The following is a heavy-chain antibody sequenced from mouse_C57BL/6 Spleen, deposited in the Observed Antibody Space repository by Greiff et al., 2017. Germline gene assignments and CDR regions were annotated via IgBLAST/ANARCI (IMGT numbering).Heavy chain of an antibody. D-gene: IGHD1-1*01. Sequence: QVQLQQPGAELVRPGTSVKLSCKASGYTFTSYWMHWVKQRPGQGLEWIGVIDPSDSYTNYNQKFKGKATLTVDTSSSTAYMQLSSLTSEDSAVYYCARIDYGSSYVGFDYWGQGTTLTVSS. CDR2: IDPSDSYT. CDR3: ARIDYGSSYVGFDY. J-gene: IGHJ2*01. V-gene: IGHV1-59*01. CDR1: GYTFTSYW.